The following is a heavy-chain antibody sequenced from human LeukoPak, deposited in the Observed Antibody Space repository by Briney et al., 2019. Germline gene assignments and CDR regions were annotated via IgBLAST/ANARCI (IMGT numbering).Heavy chain of an antibody. J-gene: IGHJ4*02. V-gene: IGHV4-34*01. CDR2: INHSEST. Sequence: SETLSLTCAVYGGSFSGYYWSWIRQPPGKGLEWIGEINHSESTNYNPSLKSRVTISVDTSKNQFSLKLSSVTAADTAVYYCAREGSYYDSSGYYTQDYWGQGTLVTVSS. D-gene: IGHD3-22*01. CDR3: AREGSYYDSSGYYTQDY. CDR1: GGSFSGYY.